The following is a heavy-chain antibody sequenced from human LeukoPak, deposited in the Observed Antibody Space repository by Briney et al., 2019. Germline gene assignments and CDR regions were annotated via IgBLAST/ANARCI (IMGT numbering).Heavy chain of an antibody. Sequence: GGSLRLSCAASGFTFSIYAMSWVRQAPGKGLEWVSAISGSGGSTYYADSVKGRFTISRDNSKNTLYLQMNSLRAEDTAVYYCAKFGVDYYDSSGYDYWGQGTLVTVSS. V-gene: IGHV3-23*01. CDR1: GFTFSIYA. D-gene: IGHD3-22*01. J-gene: IGHJ4*02. CDR3: AKFGVDYYDSSGYDY. CDR2: ISGSGGST.